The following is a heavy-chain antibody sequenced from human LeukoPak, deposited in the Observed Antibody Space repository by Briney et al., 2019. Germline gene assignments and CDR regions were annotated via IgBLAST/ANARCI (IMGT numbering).Heavy chain of an antibody. Sequence: GGSLRLSCAASGFTFSSYGMHWVRQAPGKGLEWVAVIWYDGSNKYYADSVKGRFTISGDNSKNTLYLQMNSLRAEDTAVYYCARASRSSSWTDYFDYWGQGTLVTVSS. CDR1: GFTFSSYG. J-gene: IGHJ4*02. V-gene: IGHV3-33*01. CDR3: ARASRSSSWTDYFDY. CDR2: IWYDGSNK. D-gene: IGHD6-6*01.